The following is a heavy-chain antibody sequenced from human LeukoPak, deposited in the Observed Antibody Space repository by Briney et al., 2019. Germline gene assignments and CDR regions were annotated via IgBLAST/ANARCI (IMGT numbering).Heavy chain of an antibody. CDR3: AKGRGYRSSYPIDY. J-gene: IGHJ4*02. CDR1: GFTFSSYA. V-gene: IGHV3-23*01. D-gene: IGHD6-6*01. CDR2: ISGSGGST. Sequence: GGSLRLSCAASGFTFSSYAMSWVRQAPGKGLEWVSAISGSGGSTYYADSVKGRFTISRDNSKNTLYLQMNSLRAEDTAVYYCAKGRGYRSSYPIDYWGQGTLVTVPS.